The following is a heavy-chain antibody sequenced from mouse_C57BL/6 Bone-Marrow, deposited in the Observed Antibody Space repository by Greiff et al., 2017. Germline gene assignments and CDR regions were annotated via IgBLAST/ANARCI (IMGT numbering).Heavy chain of an antibody. J-gene: IGHJ1*03. V-gene: IGHV1-82*01. Sequence: VQLQQPGAELVKPGASVKMSCKASGYAFSSYWMNWVKQRPGKGLEWIGEIYPGDGDTNYNGQFKGKATLTADKSSSTAYMQLSSLPSEDSAVYYCARWCNYVSYFDVWGTGTTGTVSS. D-gene: IGHD1-1*02. CDR2: IYPGDGDT. CDR3: ARWCNYVSYFDV. CDR1: GYAFSSYW.